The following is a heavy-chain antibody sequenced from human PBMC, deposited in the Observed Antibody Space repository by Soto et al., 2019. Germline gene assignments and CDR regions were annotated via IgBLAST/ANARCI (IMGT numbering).Heavy chain of an antibody. V-gene: IGHV1-69*06. CDR2: IIPIFGTA. D-gene: IGHD3-3*01. Sequence: SVKVSCKASGGTFSSYAISWVRQAPGQGLEWMGGIIPIFGTANYAQKFQGRVTITADKSTSTAYMELSSLRSEDTAVYYCARFTIFGVVIRGGFDYWGQGTLVTVSS. J-gene: IGHJ4*02. CDR3: ARFTIFGVVIRGGFDY. CDR1: GGTFSSYA.